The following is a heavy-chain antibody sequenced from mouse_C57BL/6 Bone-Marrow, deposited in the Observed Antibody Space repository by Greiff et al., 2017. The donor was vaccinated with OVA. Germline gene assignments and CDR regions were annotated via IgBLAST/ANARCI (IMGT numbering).Heavy chain of an antibody. V-gene: IGHV7-3*01. J-gene: IGHJ1*03. D-gene: IGHD1-1*01. CDR3: ARYYGSSYWYFDV. Sequence: EVQVVESGGGLVQPGGSLSLSCAASGFTFTDYYMSWVRPPPGKALEWLGFIRNKANGYTTEYSASVKGRFTISRDNSQSILYLQMNALRAEDSATYYCARYYGSSYWYFDVWGTGTTVTVSS. CDR2: IRNKANGYTT. CDR1: GFTFTDYY.